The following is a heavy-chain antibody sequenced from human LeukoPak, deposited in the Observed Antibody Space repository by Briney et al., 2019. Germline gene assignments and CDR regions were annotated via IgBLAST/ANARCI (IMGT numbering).Heavy chain of an antibody. CDR2: IYHSGSS. J-gene: IGHJ6*02. Sequence: PSETLSLTCTVSGYSISSGYYWGWIRQPPGKGLEWIGSIYHSGSSYYNPSLKSRVTISVDTSKNQFSLKLSSATAADTAVYYCARDLNSGYGMDVWGQGTTVTVSS. CDR3: ARDLNSGYGMDV. V-gene: IGHV4-38-2*02. D-gene: IGHD1-26*01. CDR1: GYSISSGYY.